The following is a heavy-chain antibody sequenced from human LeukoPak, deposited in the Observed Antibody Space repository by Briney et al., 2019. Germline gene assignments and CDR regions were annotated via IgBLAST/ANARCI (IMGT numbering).Heavy chain of an antibody. CDR3: ARVDVDGYYYYMDV. V-gene: IGHV1-8*01. D-gene: IGHD5-12*01. CDR2: MNPNSGNT. J-gene: IGHJ6*03. CDR1: GYTFTSYD. Sequence: GASVKVSCKASGYTFTSYDINWVRQATGQGLEWMGWMNPNSGNTGYAQKFQGRVTMTRNTSISTAYMELSSLRSEDTAVYYCARVDVDGYYYYMDVWGKGTTVTISS.